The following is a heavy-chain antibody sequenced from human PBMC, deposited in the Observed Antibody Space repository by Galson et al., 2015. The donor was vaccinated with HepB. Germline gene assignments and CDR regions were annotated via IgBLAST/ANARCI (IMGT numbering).Heavy chain of an antibody. D-gene: IGHD2-15*01. CDR1: GFTFSSNA. CDR3: AKVAKRGCSGGSCYEHEYFQH. V-gene: IGHV3-30-3*01. CDR2: ISYDGSNK. J-gene: IGHJ1*01. Sequence: SLRLSCAASGFTFSSNAMHWVRQAPGKGLEWVAVISYDGSNKYYADSVKGRFTISRDNSKNTLYLQMNSLRAEDTAVYYCAKVAKRGCSGGSCYEHEYFQHWGQGTLFTVSS.